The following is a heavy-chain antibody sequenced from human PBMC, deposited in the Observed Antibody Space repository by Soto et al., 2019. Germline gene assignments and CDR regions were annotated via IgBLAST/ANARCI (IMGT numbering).Heavy chain of an antibody. CDR3: AKRSTVTTTPRGGDFQH. CDR1: GGSISSSNW. Sequence: SETLSLTCAVSGGSISSSNWWSWVRQPPGKGLEWIGEIYHSGSTNYNPSLKSRVTISVDKSKNQFSLKLSSVTAADTAVYYCAKRSTVTTTPRGGDFQHWGQGTLVTVSS. CDR2: IYHSGST. D-gene: IGHD4-17*01. J-gene: IGHJ1*01. V-gene: IGHV4-4*02.